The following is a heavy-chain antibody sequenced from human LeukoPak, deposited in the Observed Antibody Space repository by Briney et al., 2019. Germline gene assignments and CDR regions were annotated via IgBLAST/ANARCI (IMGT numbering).Heavy chain of an antibody. CDR2: ISYDGSNK. V-gene: IGHV3-30*04. Sequence: GGSLRLSCAASGFTFSSYAMHWVRQAPGKGLEWVAVISYDGSNKYYADSVKGRFTISRDNSKNTQYLQMNSLRAEDTAVYYCARANDYGDQVGGQGTLVTVSS. CDR3: ARANDYGDQV. CDR1: GFTFSSYA. D-gene: IGHD4-17*01. J-gene: IGHJ4*02.